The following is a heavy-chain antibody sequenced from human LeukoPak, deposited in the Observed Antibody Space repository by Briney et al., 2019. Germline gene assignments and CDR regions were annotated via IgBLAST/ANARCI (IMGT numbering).Heavy chain of an antibody. V-gene: IGHV1-2*06. CDR1: GYTFTDCY. CDR2: INSNNGVT. Sequence: ASVKVSCKASGYTFTDCYIHWLRQAPGQGLEWMGRINSNNGVTDDAQNFQVRVTMTRDTSISTAYMELSRLTSDDTAVYYCARDLPSTSNWELDFWGQGTLVIVSS. CDR3: ARDLPSTSNWELDF. J-gene: IGHJ4*02. D-gene: IGHD1-26*01.